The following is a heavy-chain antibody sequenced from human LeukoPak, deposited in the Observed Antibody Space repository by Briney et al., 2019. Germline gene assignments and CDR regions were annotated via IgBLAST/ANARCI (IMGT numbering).Heavy chain of an antibody. V-gene: IGHV3-23*01. D-gene: IGHD7-27*01. CDR3: AKDGLAWGSYFDY. CDR1: GFIFGGYV. J-gene: IGHJ4*02. Sequence: GGSLRLSCAASGFIFGGYVMNWVRQAPGKGLEWVSSITGGGDSIHYADSVKGRFTISRDNSKNTVFLHIAGLRAEDTAVYYCAKDGLAWGSYFDYWGQGTPVTVSS. CDR2: ITGGGDSI.